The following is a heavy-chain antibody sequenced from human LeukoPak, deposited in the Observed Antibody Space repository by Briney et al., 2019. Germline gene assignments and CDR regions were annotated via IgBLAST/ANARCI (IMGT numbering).Heavy chain of an antibody. CDR1: GASISSYY. Sequence: PSETLSLTCTVSGASISSYYWSWIRQPPGKGLEWIGYIYYSGSTNYNPSLKSRVTISVDTSKNQFSLKLSSVTAADTAVYYCARELTAVAGYYYYYMDVWGKGTTVTVSS. V-gene: IGHV4-59*01. CDR2: IYYSGST. J-gene: IGHJ6*03. CDR3: ARELTAVAGYYYYYMDV. D-gene: IGHD6-19*01.